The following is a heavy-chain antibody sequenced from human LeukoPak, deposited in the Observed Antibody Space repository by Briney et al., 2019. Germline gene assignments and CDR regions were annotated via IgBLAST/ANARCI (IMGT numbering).Heavy chain of an antibody. CDR3: AKAGGRLYYMDV. Sequence: GRSLRLSCAASGFTFSNSGMHWVRQAPGKGLEWVAVIWSDGSLTYYVDSVKGRFTISRDNSKNTLYLQMNSLRAEDTAVYYFAKAGGRLYYMDVWGKGTTVSVSS. D-gene: IGHD6-25*01. CDR1: GFTFSNSG. J-gene: IGHJ6*03. V-gene: IGHV3-33*06. CDR2: IWSDGSLT.